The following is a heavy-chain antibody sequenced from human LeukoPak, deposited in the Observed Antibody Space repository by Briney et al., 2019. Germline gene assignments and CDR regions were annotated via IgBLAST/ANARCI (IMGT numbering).Heavy chain of an antibody. CDR2: IYTSGST. CDR1: GGSISSGSYY. J-gene: IGHJ4*02. Sequence: SETLSLTCTVSGGSISSGSYYWSWIRQPAGKGLEWIGRIYTSGSTNYKPSLKSRVTISVDTSKNQFSLKLSSVTAADTAEYYCARAGSGTYYKGFDYWGQGTLVTVSS. CDR3: ARAGSGTYYKGFDY. D-gene: IGHD3-10*01. V-gene: IGHV4-61*02.